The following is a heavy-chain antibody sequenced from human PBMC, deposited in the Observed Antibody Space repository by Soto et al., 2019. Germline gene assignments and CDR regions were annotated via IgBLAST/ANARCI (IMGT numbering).Heavy chain of an antibody. D-gene: IGHD6-19*01. Sequence: SETLSLTCTVSGGSISSSSYYWGWIRQPPGKGLEWIGSIYYSGSTYYNPSLKSRVTISVDTSKNQFSLKLSSVTAADTAVYYCARLPQSSRMARGSFWFDPWGQGTLVTVSS. CDR3: ARLPQSSRMARGSFWFDP. CDR2: IYYSGST. J-gene: IGHJ5*02. V-gene: IGHV4-39*01. CDR1: GGSISSSSYY.